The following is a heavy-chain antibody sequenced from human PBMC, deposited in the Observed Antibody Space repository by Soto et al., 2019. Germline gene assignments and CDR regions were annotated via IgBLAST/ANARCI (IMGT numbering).Heavy chain of an antibody. CDR2: ISGYNGTT. J-gene: IGHJ6*02. V-gene: IGHV1-18*04. CDR3: AARGGGGYINGVFSALIDV. D-gene: IGHD2-8*01. CDR1: GYTFTTSG. Sequence: QVHLVQSGAEVKKPGASVMVSCTASGYTFTTSGISWVRQAPGQGLEWMGWISGYNGTTNYAQQVQGRFTMTTDTPTGTAYSELRRLRSDDTAVYYFAARGGGGYINGVFSALIDVWCQGTTVTVSS.